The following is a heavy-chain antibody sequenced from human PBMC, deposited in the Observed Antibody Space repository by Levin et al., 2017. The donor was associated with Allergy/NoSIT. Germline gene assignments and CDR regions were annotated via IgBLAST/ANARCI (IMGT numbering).Heavy chain of an antibody. D-gene: IGHD3-22*01. J-gene: IGHJ3*02. CDR2: ISYDGSNK. Sequence: GGSLRLSCAASGFTFSSYGMHWVRQAPGKGLEWVAVISYDGSNKYYADSVKGRFTISRDNSKNTLYLQMNSLRAEDTAVYYCAKGRYNDYYDSSGVIRNAFDIWGQGTMVTVSS. CDR3: AKGRYNDYYDSSGVIRNAFDI. CDR1: GFTFSSYG. V-gene: IGHV3-30*18.